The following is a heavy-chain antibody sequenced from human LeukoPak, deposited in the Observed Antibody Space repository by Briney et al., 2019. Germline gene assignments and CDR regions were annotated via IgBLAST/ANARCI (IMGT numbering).Heavy chain of an antibody. J-gene: IGHJ6*03. CDR3: ARVEQQLTSPKYYYMDV. CDR2: INTNTGNP. Sequence: ASVKVSCKASGYTFNTYAMNWVRQAPGQGPEWMGWINTNTGNPTYAQGFTGRFVFSLDTSVSTAYLQISSLKAEDTAVYYCARVEQQLTSPKYYYMDVWGKGTTVTVSS. V-gene: IGHV7-4-1*02. D-gene: IGHD6-13*01. CDR1: GYTFNTYA.